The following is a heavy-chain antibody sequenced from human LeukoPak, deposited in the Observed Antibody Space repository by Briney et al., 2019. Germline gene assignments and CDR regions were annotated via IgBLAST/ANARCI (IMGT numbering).Heavy chain of an antibody. Sequence: GRSLRLSCVPSGFPFSRYGMHWVRQAPGKGLEWVAVISYDGTNKYYADSVNGRFTISRDNSKNTLYLQMNGLRAEDTAVYYCAKGTAADSSGWAFDYWGQGTLVTVSS. V-gene: IGHV3-30*18. J-gene: IGHJ4*02. CDR1: GFPFSRYG. CDR3: AKGTAADSSGWAFDY. CDR2: ISYDGTNK. D-gene: IGHD6-19*01.